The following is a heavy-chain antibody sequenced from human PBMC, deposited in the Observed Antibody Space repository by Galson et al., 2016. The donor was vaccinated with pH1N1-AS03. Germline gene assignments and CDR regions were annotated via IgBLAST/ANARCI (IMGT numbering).Heavy chain of an antibody. CDR2: IIGDGSIT. CDR1: GFTLNNYW. Sequence: SLRLSCAVSGFTLNNYWIHWVRQAPGKGLVWVSRIIGDGSITTYADSVKGRFTISRDNASYTLYLQMNSLRAEETAVYYCSRGAGGYSYGWGQGTLVTVSS. V-gene: IGHV3-74*03. J-gene: IGHJ4*02. D-gene: IGHD5-18*01. CDR3: SRGAGGYSYG.